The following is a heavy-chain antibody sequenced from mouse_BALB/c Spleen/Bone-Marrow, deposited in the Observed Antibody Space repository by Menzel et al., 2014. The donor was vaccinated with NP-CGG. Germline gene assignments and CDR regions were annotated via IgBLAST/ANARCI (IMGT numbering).Heavy chain of an antibody. CDR2: VSNGGGST. CDR3: ARGLRGYAMDY. Sequence: EVQVVESGGGLVQPGGSLKLSCAASGFTFSSYTMSWVRRTPEKRLEWVAYVSNGGGSTYYPDTVKGRFTISRDNAKNALYLQMSSLKSEDTAMYYCARGLRGYAMDYWGQGTSVTVSS. J-gene: IGHJ4*01. D-gene: IGHD2-4*01. V-gene: IGHV5-12-2*01. CDR1: GFTFSSYT.